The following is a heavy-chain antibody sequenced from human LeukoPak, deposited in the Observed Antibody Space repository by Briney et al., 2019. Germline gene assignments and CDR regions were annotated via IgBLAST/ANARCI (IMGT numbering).Heavy chain of an antibody. CDR3: ASRSVSGFDY. D-gene: IGHD6-19*01. CDR2: SYTSGSS. V-gene: IGHV4-4*07. CDR1: GGSISTYY. Sequence: SETLSLTCTVSGGSISTYYWSWIRQPAGKGLEWIGRSYTSGSSNYNPSLKSRVTISVDKSKSQFSQKLSSVTAADTAVYYCASRSVSGFDYWGQGTLVTVSS. J-gene: IGHJ4*02.